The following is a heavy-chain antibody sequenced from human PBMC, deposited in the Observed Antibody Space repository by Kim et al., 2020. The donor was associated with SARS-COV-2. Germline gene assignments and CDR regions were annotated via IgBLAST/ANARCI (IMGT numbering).Heavy chain of an antibody. CDR3: ARVIRSGYSGYGWVYYFDY. CDR1: GGSISSSSYY. CDR2: IYYSGST. Sequence: SETLSLTCTVSGGSISSSSYYWGWIRQPPGKGLEWIGSIYYSGSTYYNPSLKSRVTISVDTSKNQFSLKLSSVTAADTAVYYCARVIRSGYSGYGWVYYFDYWGQGTLVTVSS. V-gene: IGHV4-39*07. J-gene: IGHJ4*02. D-gene: IGHD5-12*01.